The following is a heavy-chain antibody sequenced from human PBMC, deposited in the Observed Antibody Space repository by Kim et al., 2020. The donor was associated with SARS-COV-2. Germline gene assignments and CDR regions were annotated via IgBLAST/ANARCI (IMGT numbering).Heavy chain of an antibody. CDR2: IYYSGST. CDR1: GGSISSYY. Sequence: SETLSLTCTVSGGSISSYYWSWIRQPPGKGLEWIGYIYYSGSTNYNPSLKSRVTISVDTSKNQFSLKLSSVTAADTAVYYCAGLPFMVRGHQNWFDPWGQGTLVTVSS. V-gene: IGHV4-59*01. CDR3: AGLPFMVRGHQNWFDP. D-gene: IGHD3-10*01. J-gene: IGHJ5*02.